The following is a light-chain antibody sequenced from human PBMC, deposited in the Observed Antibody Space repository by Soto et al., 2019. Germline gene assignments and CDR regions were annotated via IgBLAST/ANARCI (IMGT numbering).Light chain of an antibody. CDR1: HRAAANY. J-gene: IGKJ5*01. Sequence: EVVLTQSPGTLSLSPGESATLSCRGSHRAAANYLAWYQKKRGQAPRLLIYGASSRATGIPDRFSGSGSGTDFTLTISRLEPEDFATYDCQQANSFPITFGQGTRLEIK. CDR2: GAS. V-gene: IGKV3-20*01. CDR3: QQANSFPIT.